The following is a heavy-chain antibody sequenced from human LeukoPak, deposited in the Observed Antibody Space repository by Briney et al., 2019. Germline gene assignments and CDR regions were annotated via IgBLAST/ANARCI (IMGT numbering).Heavy chain of an antibody. CDR2: IRSKAYGGTT. CDR3: TRNKLGYCSSTSCYEDYYFDY. Sequence: GRSLRLSCTASGFIFGDYAMSWVRQAPGKGLEWVGFIRSKAYGGTTEYAASVKGRFTISRDDSKSIAYLQMNSLRTEDTAVYYCTRNKLGYCSSTSCYEDYYFDYWGQGTLVTVSS. D-gene: IGHD2-2*01. J-gene: IGHJ4*02. V-gene: IGHV3-49*04. CDR1: GFIFGDYA.